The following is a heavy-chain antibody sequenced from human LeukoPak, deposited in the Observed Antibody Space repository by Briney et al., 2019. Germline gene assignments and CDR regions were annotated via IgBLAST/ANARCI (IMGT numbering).Heavy chain of an antibody. CDR1: GFTFSSYA. V-gene: IGHV3-64D*09. CDR3: VKDLRRIQYPLKYYFDY. J-gene: IGHJ4*02. D-gene: IGHD4-11*01. Sequence: PGGSLRLFCSVSGFTFSSYAMYWVRQAPGKGLEHVSAITSEGGSTYYADSVTGRFTISRDNSKNTLYLQMSSLRTEDTAVYYCVKDLRRIQYPLKYYFDYWGQGTLVTVSS. CDR2: ITSEGGST.